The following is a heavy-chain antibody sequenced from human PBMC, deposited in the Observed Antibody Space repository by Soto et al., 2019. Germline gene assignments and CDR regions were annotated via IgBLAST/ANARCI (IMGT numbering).Heavy chain of an antibody. V-gene: IGHV1-18*01. D-gene: IGHD2-15*01. CDR2: ISAYNGNT. J-gene: IGHJ6*02. CDR3: ARYCSGGICYFYYYYGMDV. Sequence: SVKVSCKASGYTFTSYGISWVRQAPVQGLEWMGWISAYNGNTNYAQKFQGRVTITADESTSTAYMELSSLRSEDTAVYYCARYCSGGICYFYYYYGMDVWGQGTTVTVSS. CDR1: GYTFTSYG.